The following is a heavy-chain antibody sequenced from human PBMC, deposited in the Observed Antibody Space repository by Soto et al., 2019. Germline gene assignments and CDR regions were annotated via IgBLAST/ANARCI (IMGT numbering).Heavy chain of an antibody. D-gene: IGHD3-3*01. J-gene: IGHJ4*02. CDR1: GYTFTSYG. V-gene: IGHV1-18*01. CDR3: ARDLIWSGYYTGPLTDY. CDR2: ISAYNGNT. Sequence: ASVKVSCKASGYTFTSYGISWVRQAPGQGLEWMGWISAYNGNTNYAQKLQGRVTMTTDTSTSTAYMELRSLRSDDTAVYYCARDLIWSGYYTGPLTDYWGQGTLVTVPQ.